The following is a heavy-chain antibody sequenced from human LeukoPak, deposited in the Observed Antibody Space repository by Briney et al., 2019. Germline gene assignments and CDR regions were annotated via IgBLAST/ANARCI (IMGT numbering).Heavy chain of an antibody. CDR2: INPNSGDT. V-gene: IGHV1-2*02. CDR3: ARGLGWDSGTYLGA. J-gene: IGHJ5*02. D-gene: IGHD1-26*01. CDR1: GYTFTGYH. Sequence: ASVTVSCKASGYTFTGYHMHWVRQAPRQGLEWMGWINPNSGDTNYAQKFQGRVSMTRDTSISTAYMDLSGLRSDDTALYYCARGLGWDSGTYLGAWGQGTLGPVSS.